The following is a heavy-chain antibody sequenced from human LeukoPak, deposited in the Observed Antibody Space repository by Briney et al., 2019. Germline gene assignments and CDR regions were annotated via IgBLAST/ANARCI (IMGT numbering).Heavy chain of an antibody. D-gene: IGHD2/OR15-2a*01. CDR3: ARGRYLGDYYYYGMDV. J-gene: IGHJ6*02. CDR1: GGSISSGGYY. CDR2: IYYSGST. V-gene: IGHV4-31*03. Sequence: SETLSLTCTVSGGSISSGGYYWSWIRQHPGKGLEWIGYIYYSGSTYYNPSLKSRVTISVDTSKNQFSLKLSSVTAADTAVYYCARGRYLGDYYYYGMDVWGQRATVTVSS.